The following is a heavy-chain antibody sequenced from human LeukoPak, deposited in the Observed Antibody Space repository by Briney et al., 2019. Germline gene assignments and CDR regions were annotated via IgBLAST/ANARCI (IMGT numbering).Heavy chain of an antibody. D-gene: IGHD3-22*01. J-gene: IGHJ4*02. CDR3: ARAYYYDSSGYKLY. CDR1: GFTFSSYA. CDR2: ISYDGSNK. V-gene: IGHV3-30-3*01. Sequence: GRSLRLSCAASGFTFSSYAMLWVRQAPGKGLEWVAVISYDGSNKYYADSVKGRFTISRDNAKNSLYLQMNSLRAEDTAVYYCARAYYYDSSGYKLYWGQGTLVTVSS.